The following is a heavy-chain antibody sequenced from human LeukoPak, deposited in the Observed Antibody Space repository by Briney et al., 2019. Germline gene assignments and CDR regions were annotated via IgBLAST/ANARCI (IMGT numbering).Heavy chain of an antibody. V-gene: IGHV4-4*02. Sequence: PSETLSLTCAVTGDSISSSDWWSWVRQPPGKGLEWIGEINHSGSTNYNPSLKSRVTISVDTSKNQFSLKLSSVTAADTAVYYCARRAKSYSGYYSPYYYFDYWGQGTLVTVSS. CDR1: GDSISSSDW. D-gene: IGHD3-22*01. J-gene: IGHJ4*02. CDR3: ARRAKSYSGYYSPYYYFDY. CDR2: INHSGST.